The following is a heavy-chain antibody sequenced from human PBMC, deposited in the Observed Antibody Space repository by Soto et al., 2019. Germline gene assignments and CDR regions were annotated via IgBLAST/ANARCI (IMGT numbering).Heavy chain of an antibody. CDR2: IYDNGIT. CDR1: GRSITSYY. J-gene: IGHJ4*02. Sequence: SETLSLTCSVSGRSITSYYWSWVRQPPGKGLEWIGYIYDNGITSQNPSLKSRVTMSADTSQNQFSLKLTSVTGADTAVYYCARTYDSNGYANEFDSWGQGILVTVS. D-gene: IGHD3-22*01. V-gene: IGHV4-59*12. CDR3: ARTYDSNGYANEFDS.